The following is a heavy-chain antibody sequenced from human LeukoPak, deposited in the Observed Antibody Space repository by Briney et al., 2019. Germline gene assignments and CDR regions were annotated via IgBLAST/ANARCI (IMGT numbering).Heavy chain of an antibody. J-gene: IGHJ6*03. V-gene: IGHV3-23*01. Sequence: GGSLRLSCAASGFTFSSYAMSWVRQAPGKGLEWVSAISGSGGSTYYADSVKGRFTISRDNSKNTLYLQMNSLRAEDTAVYYCAKDGVAAAGLHFYYYYYMDVWGKGTTVTVSS. CDR3: AKDGVAAAGLHFYYYYYMDV. CDR1: GFTFSSYA. CDR2: ISGSGGST. D-gene: IGHD6-13*01.